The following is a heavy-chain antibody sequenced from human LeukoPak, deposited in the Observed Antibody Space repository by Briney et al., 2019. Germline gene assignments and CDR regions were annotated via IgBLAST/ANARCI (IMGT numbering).Heavy chain of an antibody. D-gene: IGHD3-16*02. CDR2: INHSGST. CDR1: GGSFSGHY. CDR3: ARRKYDYVWGSYRPTHFDY. J-gene: IGHJ4*02. V-gene: IGHV4-34*01. Sequence: SETLSLTCAVYGGSFSGHYWSWIRQPPGKGLEWIGEINHSGSTNYNPSLKSRVTISVDTSKNQFSLKLSSVTAADTAVYYCARRKYDYVWGSYRPTHFDYWGQGTLVTVSS.